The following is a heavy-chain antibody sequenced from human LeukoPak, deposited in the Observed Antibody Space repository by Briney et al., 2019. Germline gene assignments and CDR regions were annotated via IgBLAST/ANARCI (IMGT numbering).Heavy chain of an antibody. Sequence: SETLSLTCTDSGGSISSGDYYWSWIRQPPGKGLEWIGYIYYSGSTYYNPSLKSRVTISVDTSKNQFSLKLSSVTAADTALYYCARDSGMFDYWGQGTLVTVSS. J-gene: IGHJ4*02. CDR1: GGSISSGDYY. CDR2: IYYSGST. CDR3: ARDSGMFDY. V-gene: IGHV4-30-4*08. D-gene: IGHD3-10*01.